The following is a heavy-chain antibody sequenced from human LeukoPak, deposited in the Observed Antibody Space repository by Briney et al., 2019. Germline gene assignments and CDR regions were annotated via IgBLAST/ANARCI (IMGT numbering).Heavy chain of an antibody. D-gene: IGHD6-25*01. CDR3: ARGSRLGGFDP. Sequence: GGSLRLSCAASGFTFSSYAMHWVRQAPGKGLEWVAVISYDGSNKYYADSVKGRFTISRDNSKNTLYLQMNSLRAEDTAVYYCARGSRLGGFDPWGQGTLVTVSS. CDR1: GFTFSSYA. V-gene: IGHV3-30*04. CDR2: ISYDGSNK. J-gene: IGHJ5*02.